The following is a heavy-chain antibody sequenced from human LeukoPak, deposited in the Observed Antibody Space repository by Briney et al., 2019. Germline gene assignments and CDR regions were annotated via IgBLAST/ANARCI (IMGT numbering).Heavy chain of an antibody. Sequence: ASVKVSCKVSGYTLTELSMHWVRQAPGKGLEWMGGFDPEDGETIYAQKFQGRVTMTEDTSTDTAYMELSSLRSEDTAVYYCATVNLGLPEEYNWNYGYYFDYWGQGTLVTVSS. CDR3: ATVNLGLPEEYNWNYGYYFDY. CDR1: GYTLTELS. D-gene: IGHD1-7*01. J-gene: IGHJ4*02. V-gene: IGHV1-24*01. CDR2: FDPEDGET.